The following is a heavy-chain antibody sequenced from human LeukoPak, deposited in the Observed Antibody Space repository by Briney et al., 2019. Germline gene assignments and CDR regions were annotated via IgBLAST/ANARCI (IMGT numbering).Heavy chain of an antibody. Sequence: TGGSLRLSCAASGFTFSSYAMSWVRQAPGKGLEWVSAISGSGGSTYYADSVKGRFTISRDNSKNTLYLQMNSLRAEDTAVYYCARAEYDFWSGYLYYWGQGTLVTVSS. J-gene: IGHJ4*02. D-gene: IGHD3-3*01. CDR2: ISGSGGST. V-gene: IGHV3-23*01. CDR3: ARAEYDFWSGYLYY. CDR1: GFTFSSYA.